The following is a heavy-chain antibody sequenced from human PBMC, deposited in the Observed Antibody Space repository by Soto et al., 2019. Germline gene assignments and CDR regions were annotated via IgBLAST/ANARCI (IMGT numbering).Heavy chain of an antibody. CDR2: IDGSGGTS. CDR3: VNCGYSNSMGEYYYSIDV. J-gene: IGHJ6*03. D-gene: IGHD4-4*01. CDR1: GFTFSSYA. Sequence: PGGSLRLSCAASGFTFSSYAMSWVRQAPGKGLEWVSGIDGSGGTSYYADSVKGRFTISKDHSKKTLYLQMNSLRAEDSAVYYCVNCGYSNSMGEYYYSIDVCGHGTTVTV. V-gene: IGHV3-23*01.